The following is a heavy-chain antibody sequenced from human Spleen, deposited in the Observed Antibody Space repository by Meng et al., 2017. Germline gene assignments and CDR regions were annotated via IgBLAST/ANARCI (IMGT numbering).Heavy chain of an antibody. D-gene: IGHD6-25*01. Sequence: ASVKVSCKASGGTFSSYAISWVRQAPGQGLEWMGWINPKNDNRNYAQRLQGRVSMTTDTSTSTAYMELSGLRSDDTAMYYCARDEDISAAGKLFGDYWGQGTLVTVSS. CDR1: GGTFSSYA. CDR3: ARDEDISAAGKLFGDY. V-gene: IGHV1-18*01. CDR2: INPKNDNR. J-gene: IGHJ4*02.